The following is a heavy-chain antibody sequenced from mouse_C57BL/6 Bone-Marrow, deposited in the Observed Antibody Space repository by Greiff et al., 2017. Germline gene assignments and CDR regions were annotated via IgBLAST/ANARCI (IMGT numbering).Heavy chain of an antibody. CDR3: AKSTHLYYFDY. CDR2: IYPGSGNT. Sequence: VQLQQSGAELVRPGASVKLSCKASGYTFTDYYINWVKQRPGQGLEWIARIYPGSGNTYYNEKFKGKATLTAEKSSSTAYMQLSSLTSEDSAVYFCAKSTHLYYFDYWGQGTTLTGSS. CDR1: GYTFTDYY. J-gene: IGHJ2*01. V-gene: IGHV1-76*01. D-gene: IGHD2-1*01.